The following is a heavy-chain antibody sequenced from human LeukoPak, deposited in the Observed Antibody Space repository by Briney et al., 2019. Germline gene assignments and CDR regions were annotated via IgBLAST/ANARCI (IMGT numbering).Heavy chain of an antibody. V-gene: IGHV4-34*01. Sequence: SETLSLTCAVSGGSFSGYYWTWIRQPPGKGLEWIGEINHSGSTNYNPSLKSRVTISVDTSKNQFSLKLSSVTAADTAVYYCARVPYYYDSSGLDYWGQGTLVTVSS. CDR2: INHSGST. CDR3: ARVPYYYDSSGLDY. D-gene: IGHD3-22*01. CDR1: GGSFSGYY. J-gene: IGHJ4*02.